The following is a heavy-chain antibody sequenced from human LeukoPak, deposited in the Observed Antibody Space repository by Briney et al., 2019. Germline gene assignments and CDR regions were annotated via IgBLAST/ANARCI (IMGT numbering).Heavy chain of an antibody. Sequence: ASVKVSCKASGYTFTSYGISWVRQAPGQGLEWMGWISAYNGSTNYAQKLQGRVTMTTDTSTSTAYMELRSLRSDDTAVYYCARDHGSGSYYGYYYGMDVWGQGTTVTVSS. CDR2: ISAYNGST. V-gene: IGHV1-18*01. J-gene: IGHJ6*02. CDR1: GYTFTSYG. D-gene: IGHD3-10*01. CDR3: ARDHGSGSYYGYYYGMDV.